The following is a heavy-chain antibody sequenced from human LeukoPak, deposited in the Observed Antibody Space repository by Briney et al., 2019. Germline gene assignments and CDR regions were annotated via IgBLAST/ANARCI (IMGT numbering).Heavy chain of an antibody. Sequence: ASVKVSCTASGYTFTSYGIRWVRQAPGQGLEWMGWISAYNGNSNYAQKLQGRVTMTTDTSTSTAYMELRSLRSDDTAVYYCARGYYGWGILHWFDPWGQGTLVTVS. D-gene: IGHD3-10*01. CDR3: ARGYYGWGILHWFDP. CDR1: GYTFTSYG. CDR2: ISAYNGNS. V-gene: IGHV1-18*04. J-gene: IGHJ5*02.